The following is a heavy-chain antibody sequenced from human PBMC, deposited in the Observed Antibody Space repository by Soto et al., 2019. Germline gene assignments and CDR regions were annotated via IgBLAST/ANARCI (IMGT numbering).Heavy chain of an antibody. V-gene: IGHV3-23*01. CDR1: GFTFSSYA. CDR2: ISGSGGST. D-gene: IGHD2-15*01. CDR3: AKDLQDCSGGSCYVPDY. Sequence: GGSLRLSCAASGFTFSSYAMSWVRQAPGKGLEWVSAISGSGGSTYYADSVKGRFTISRDNSKNTLYLQMNSLRAEDTAVYYCAKDLQDCSGGSCYVPDYWGQGTLVTVSS. J-gene: IGHJ4*02.